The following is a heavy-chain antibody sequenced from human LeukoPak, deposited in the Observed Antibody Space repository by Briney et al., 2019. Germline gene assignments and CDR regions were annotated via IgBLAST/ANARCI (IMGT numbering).Heavy chain of an antibody. Sequence: GGSLRLSCAASGFTFSSYSMNWVRQAPGKGLEWVSYISSSSSTIYYADSVKGRFTISRDNAKNSLYLQMNSLRAEDTAVYYCARVLETAAGTGGYYCYGMDVWGQGTTVTVSS. CDR3: ARVLETAAGTGGYYCYGMDV. CDR2: ISSSSSTI. CDR1: GFTFSSYS. D-gene: IGHD6-13*01. V-gene: IGHV3-48*04. J-gene: IGHJ6*02.